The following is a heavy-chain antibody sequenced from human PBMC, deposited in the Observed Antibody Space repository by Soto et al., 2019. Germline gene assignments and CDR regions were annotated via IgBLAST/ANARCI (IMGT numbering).Heavy chain of an antibody. Sequence: QVQLVESGGGVVQPGRSLSLSCAASGFTFSSYAMHWVRQAPGKGLEWVAVISYDGSNKYYADSVKGRFTISGDNSKNTLYLQMNSLRAEDTAVYYCARGGSPFTYWGQGTLVTVSS. V-gene: IGHV3-30-3*01. CDR3: ARGGSPFTY. CDR1: GFTFSSYA. CDR2: ISYDGSNK. D-gene: IGHD3-16*01. J-gene: IGHJ4*02.